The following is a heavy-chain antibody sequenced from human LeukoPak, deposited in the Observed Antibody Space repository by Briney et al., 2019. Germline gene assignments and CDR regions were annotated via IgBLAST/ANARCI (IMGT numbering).Heavy chain of an antibody. Sequence: PSGTLSLTCAVSGGSISSSNWWSWVRQPPGKGLEWIGEIYHSRTTNYNPSLKNRVTISVDKSKNQFSLKLSSVTAADTAVYYCAREATWYSSSPNWFDPWGQGTLVTVSS. CDR2: IYHSRTT. CDR1: GGSISSSNW. V-gene: IGHV4-4*02. D-gene: IGHD6-13*01. J-gene: IGHJ5*02. CDR3: AREATWYSSSPNWFDP.